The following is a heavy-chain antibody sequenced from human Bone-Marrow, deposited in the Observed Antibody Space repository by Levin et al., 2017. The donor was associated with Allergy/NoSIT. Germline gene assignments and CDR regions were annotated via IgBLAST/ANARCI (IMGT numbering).Heavy chain of an antibody. Sequence: GGSLRLSCAASGFNMNRFGMHWVRQAPGKGLAWVAMISYEGSRKEYGDTVKGRFTISRDNSKNTLNLQMSSLSVEDTAVYYCARHNVAENRPENVFDVWGQGTMVTVSS. J-gene: IGHJ3*01. V-gene: IGHV3-33*08. CDR3: ARHNVAENRPENVFDV. D-gene: IGHD1-14*01. CDR2: ISYEGSRK. CDR1: GFNMNRFG.